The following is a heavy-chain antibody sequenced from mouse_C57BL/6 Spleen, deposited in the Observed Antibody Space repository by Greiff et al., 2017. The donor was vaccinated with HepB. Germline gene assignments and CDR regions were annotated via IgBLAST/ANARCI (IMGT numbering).Heavy chain of an antibody. J-gene: IGHJ3*01. CDR1: GYTFTSYW. V-gene: IGHV1-64*01. D-gene: IGHD2-4*01. Sequence: VQLQQSGAELVKPGASVKLSCKASGYTFTSYWMHWVKQRPGQGLEWIGMIHPNSGSTNYNEKFKSKATLTVDKSSSTAYMQLSSLTSEDSAVYYCAVYYDYDGGFAYWGKGTLVTVSA. CDR2: IHPNSGST. CDR3: AVYYDYDGGFAY.